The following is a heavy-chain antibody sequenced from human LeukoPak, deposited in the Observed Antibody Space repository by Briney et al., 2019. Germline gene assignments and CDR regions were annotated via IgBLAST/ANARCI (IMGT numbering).Heavy chain of an antibody. J-gene: IGHJ4*02. Sequence: HTGGSLRLSCAASGFTFSDYSMNWFRQAPGKGLGWISYIGIDSGNTDYADSVKGRFTISGDKAKNSLYLQMNSLRVEDTAVYYCARDYEYAFDNWGQGTLVTVSS. D-gene: IGHD5-12*01. CDR1: GFTFSDYS. CDR2: IGIDSGNT. V-gene: IGHV3-48*01. CDR3: ARDYEYAFDN.